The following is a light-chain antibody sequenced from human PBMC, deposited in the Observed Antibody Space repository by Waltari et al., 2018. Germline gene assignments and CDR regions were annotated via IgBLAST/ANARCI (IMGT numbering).Light chain of an antibody. CDR1: QSISSS. J-gene: IGKJ1*01. CDR3: HQYNNWPL. CDR2: GAS. Sequence: ELVMTQSPATLSVSPGERATLSCRASQSISSSLAWYQQKPGQAPRLLIYGASTRATGIPARFSGSGSGTQFTLTISSLQSEDFAVYYCHQYNNWPLFGQGTKVEIK. V-gene: IGKV3D-15*01.